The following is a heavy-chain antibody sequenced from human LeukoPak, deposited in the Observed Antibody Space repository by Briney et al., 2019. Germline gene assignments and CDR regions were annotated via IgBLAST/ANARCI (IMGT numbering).Heavy chain of an antibody. D-gene: IGHD3-10*01. CDR3: ARLLLWFGELLPTDY. CDR1: GFTFSNYW. V-gene: IGHV3-74*01. Sequence: GGSLRLSCAASGFTFSNYWMHWVRQVPGKGLVWVSRINDDGSATFYADSVKGRFTISRDNAKNTLFLQINSLRAEDTAVYYCARLLLWFGELLPTDYWGQGTLVTVSS. CDR2: INDDGSAT. J-gene: IGHJ4*02.